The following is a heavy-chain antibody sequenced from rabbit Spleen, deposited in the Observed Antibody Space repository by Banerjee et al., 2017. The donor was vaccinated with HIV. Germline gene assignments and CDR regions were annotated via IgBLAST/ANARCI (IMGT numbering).Heavy chain of an antibody. J-gene: IGHJ6*01. Sequence: QSLEEPGGDLVKLGVSVTLTCTASVFSFGSNDYICCVRQAPGKGLEWISCITGSSSDFTYSATWAKGRFTISKTSSTTVTLQMTSLTVADTATYFCARDTGTSFSSYGMALWGPGTLVTVS. CDR3: ARDTGTSFSSYGMAL. V-gene: IGHV1S40*01. CDR2: ITGSSSDFT. CDR1: VFSFGSNDY. D-gene: IGHD7-1*01.